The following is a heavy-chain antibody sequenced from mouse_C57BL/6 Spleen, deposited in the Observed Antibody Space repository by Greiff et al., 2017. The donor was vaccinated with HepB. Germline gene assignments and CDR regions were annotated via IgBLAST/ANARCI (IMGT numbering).Heavy chain of an antibody. CDR3: ARAANLDY. V-gene: IGHV5-4*03. D-gene: IGHD6-1*01. CDR1: GFTFSSYA. J-gene: IGHJ2*01. Sequence: EVKLVESGGGLVKPGGSLKLSCAASGFTFSSYAMSWVRQTPEKRLEWVATISDGGSYTYYPDNVKGRFTISRDNAKNNLYLQMSHLKSEDTAMYYCARAANLDYWGQGTTLTVSS. CDR2: ISDGGSYT.